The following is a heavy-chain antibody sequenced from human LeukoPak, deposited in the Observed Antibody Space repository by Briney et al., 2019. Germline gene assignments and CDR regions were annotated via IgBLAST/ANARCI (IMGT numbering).Heavy chain of an antibody. CDR2: IYYSGST. V-gene: IGHV4-61*01. Sequence: SETLSLTCSVSGGSVSSGSYYWSWLRQPPGTGLDWIGYIYYSGSTSYNPSLKSRVTISVDTSKNQFSLKLSSVTAADTAVYYCARATPSRSGLNYWGQGTLVTVSS. CDR3: ARATPSRSGLNY. CDR1: GGSVSSGSYY. J-gene: IGHJ4*02. D-gene: IGHD6-19*01.